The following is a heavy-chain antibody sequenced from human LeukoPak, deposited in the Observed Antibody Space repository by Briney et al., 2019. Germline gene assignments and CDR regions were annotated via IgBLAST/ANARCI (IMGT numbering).Heavy chain of an antibody. CDR3: AGVSAARSDTLDY. J-gene: IGHJ4*02. Sequence: PSETLSLTCTVSGGSISSSSYYWGWIRQPPGKGLEWNVSIYYSGSSYYNPSLKSRVTISVDTSKNLFSLKLSSVTAGDTAVYYCAGVSAARSDTLDYWGQGTLVTVSS. CDR1: GGSISSSSYY. V-gene: IGHV4-39*07. D-gene: IGHD5-18*01. CDR2: IYYSGSS.